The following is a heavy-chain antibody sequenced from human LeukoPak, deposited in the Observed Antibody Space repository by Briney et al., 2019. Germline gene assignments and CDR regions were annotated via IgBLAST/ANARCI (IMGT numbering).Heavy chain of an antibody. D-gene: IGHD1-26*01. CDR1: GFTFSSYG. CDR2: LWYDGSNK. V-gene: IGHV3-33*01. Sequence: GRSLRLSCAASGFTFSSYGMHGVRQAPGKGLEWGASLWYDGSNKYYADSVKGRFTISRDNSKNTLYLQMNSLRAEDTAVYCCARDTGGTTAVDYWGQGTLVTVSS. J-gene: IGHJ4*02. CDR3: ARDTGGTTAVDY.